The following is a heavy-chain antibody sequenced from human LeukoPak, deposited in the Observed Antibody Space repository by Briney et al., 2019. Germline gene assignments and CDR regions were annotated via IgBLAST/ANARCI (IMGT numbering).Heavy chain of an antibody. Sequence: GGSLKLSCVGSGFTFAKYAMTWVREAPGKGLEWVSVISGSGNVTYYAESVKGRFTIPRDNSKRTLYLQMDSLRADDTAIYYCAKDRTGANWGQGTLVLVSS. D-gene: IGHD1-14*01. V-gene: IGHV3-23*01. CDR2: ISGSGNVT. J-gene: IGHJ4*02. CDR3: AKDRTGAN. CDR1: GFTFAKYA.